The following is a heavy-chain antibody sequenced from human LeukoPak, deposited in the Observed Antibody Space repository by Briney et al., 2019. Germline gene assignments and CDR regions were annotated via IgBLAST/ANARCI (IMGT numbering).Heavy chain of an antibody. CDR1: GGTFSSYA. V-gene: IGHV1-69*06. J-gene: IGHJ4*02. Sequence: GASVKVSCKASGGTFSSYAISWVRQAPGQGLEWMGGIIPIFGTANYAQKFQGRVTITADKSTSTAYMELSSLRSEDTAVYYCAATPTLRYFDWLYFDYWGQGTLVTVSS. CDR2: IIPIFGTA. CDR3: AATPTLRYFDWLYFDY. D-gene: IGHD3-9*01.